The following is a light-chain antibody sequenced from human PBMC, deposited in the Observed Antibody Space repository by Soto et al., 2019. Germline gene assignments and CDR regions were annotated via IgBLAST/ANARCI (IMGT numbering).Light chain of an antibody. J-gene: IGLJ1*01. V-gene: IGLV2-14*03. CDR2: DVN. CDR3: SSYTSSSTLV. CDR1: NSDVGGYNY. Sequence: QSALTQPASVSGSPGQSITISCTGTNSDVGGYNYVSWYQHHPGKAPKLIIYDVNNRPSGVSNRFSGSKSGNTASLTISGLQAEDEADYYCSSYTSSSTLVFGIGTKVTVL.